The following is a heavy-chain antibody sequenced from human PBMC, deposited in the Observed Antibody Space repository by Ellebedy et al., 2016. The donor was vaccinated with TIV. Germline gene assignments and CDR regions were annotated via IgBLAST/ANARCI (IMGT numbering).Heavy chain of an antibody. Sequence: SETLSLXXAVYGGSFSGYYWSWIRQPPGKGLEWIGEINQSGSTNHNPSLKSRVIISVDTSKNQFSLNLSSVTAADTAVYYCAKLGNPAQAAAATGSWGQGTLVTVSS. CDR2: INQSGST. CDR3: AKLGNPAQAAAATGS. J-gene: IGHJ5*02. D-gene: IGHD6-13*01. CDR1: GGSFSGYY. V-gene: IGHV4-34*01.